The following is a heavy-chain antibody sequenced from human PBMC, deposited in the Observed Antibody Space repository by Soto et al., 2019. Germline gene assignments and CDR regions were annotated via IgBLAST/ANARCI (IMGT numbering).Heavy chain of an antibody. D-gene: IGHD1-26*01. J-gene: IGHJ4*02. CDR2: ISTSGTTI. Sequence: ALRLSCEGSGVHVRRYGWKWVRQDTGKGLEWLSYISTSGTTIYYADSVKGRFTMSRDNTKNSLYLQMNSLRDEDTAVYYCARRVSSGTGPQIFDFWVQGTLVTVFS. V-gene: IGHV3-48*03. CDR3: ARRVSSGTGPQIFDF. CDR1: GVHVRRYG.